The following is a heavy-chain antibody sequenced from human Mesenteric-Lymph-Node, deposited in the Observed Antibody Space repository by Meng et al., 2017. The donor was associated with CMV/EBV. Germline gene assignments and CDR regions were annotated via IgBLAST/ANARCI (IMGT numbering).Heavy chain of an antibody. CDR2: IYYSGST. J-gene: IGHJ4*02. Sequence: SETLSLTCTVSGGSVSSGSYYWSWIRQPPGKGLEWIGYIYYSGSTYYNPSLKSRVTISVDTSKNQFSLKLSSVTAADTAVYYCARFRDGYNDYWGQGTLVTVSS. CDR3: ARFRDGYNDY. CDR1: GGSVSSGSYY. V-gene: IGHV4-30-4*08. D-gene: IGHD5-24*01.